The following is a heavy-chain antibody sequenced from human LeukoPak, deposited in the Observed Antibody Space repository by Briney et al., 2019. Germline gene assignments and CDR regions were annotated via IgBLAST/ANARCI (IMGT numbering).Heavy chain of an antibody. CDR1: GGSISSYF. D-gene: IGHD4-17*01. CDR3: ARRNYGDYDHYFDY. V-gene: IGHV4-59*08. J-gene: IGHJ4*02. CDR2: ISYSGST. Sequence: PSETLSLTCTVSGGSISSYFWSWIRQPPGKGLEWIGYISYSGSTNYNPSLKSRVTISVDTSRNQFSLKLTSVTAADAAVYYCARRNYGDYDHYFDYWGQGTLVTVSS.